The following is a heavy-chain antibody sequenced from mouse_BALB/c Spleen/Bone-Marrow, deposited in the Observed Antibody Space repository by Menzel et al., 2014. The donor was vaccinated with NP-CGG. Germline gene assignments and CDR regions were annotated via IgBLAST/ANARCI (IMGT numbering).Heavy chain of an antibody. D-gene: IGHD1-1*01. CDR1: GYSFTGYF. CDR3: ARGYCDSSSWFAY. V-gene: IGHV1-20*02. CDR2: INPYNGDT. J-gene: IGHJ3*01. Sequence: EVKLEESGPELVKPGASVKISCKASGYSFTGYFMNWVMQSHGKSLEWIGRINPYNGDTFYNQKFKGKATLTVDKSSSTAHMDLRSLASEDSAVYYCARGYCDSSSWFAYWGQGTLVTVSA.